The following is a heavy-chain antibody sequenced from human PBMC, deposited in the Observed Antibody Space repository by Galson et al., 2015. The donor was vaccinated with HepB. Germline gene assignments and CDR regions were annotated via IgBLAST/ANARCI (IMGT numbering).Heavy chain of an antibody. Sequence: SLRLSCAASGFTFSSYGMHWVRQAPGKGLEWVAVISYDGSNKYYADSVKGRFTISRDNSKNTLYLQMNSLRAEDTAVYYCAKDQLSSSIPQPLDYWGQGTLVTVSS. CDR2: ISYDGSNK. CDR1: GFTFSSYG. D-gene: IGHD2-2*01. J-gene: IGHJ4*02. V-gene: IGHV3-30*18. CDR3: AKDQLSSSIPQPLDY.